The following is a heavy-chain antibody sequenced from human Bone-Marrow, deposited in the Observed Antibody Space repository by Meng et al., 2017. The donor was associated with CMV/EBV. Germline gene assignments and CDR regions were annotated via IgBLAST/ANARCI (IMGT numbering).Heavy chain of an antibody. CDR1: GFIFSSDW. V-gene: IGHV3-7*01. J-gene: IGHJ6*02. CDR3: ARGSGEVAAAIQGVDYYFGMDV. CDR2: IKQDGSNK. D-gene: IGHD2-2*02. Sequence: GGSLRLSRAASGFIFSSDWMSWVRQAPGKGLEWVANIKQDGSNKYYADSVKGRFTISRDNSKNTLYLQMSSQRVEDTAMYYWARGSGEVAAAIQGVDYYFGMDVWGQGTTVTVSS.